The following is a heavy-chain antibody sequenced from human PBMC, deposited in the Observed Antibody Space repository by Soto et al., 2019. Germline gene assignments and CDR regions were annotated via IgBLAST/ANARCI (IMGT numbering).Heavy chain of an antibody. CDR3: ARHDGDYVWGRIYTPGY. V-gene: IGHV4-59*08. CDR1: GGSISSYY. J-gene: IGHJ4*02. D-gene: IGHD3-16*01. Sequence: PSETLSLTCTVSGGSISSYYWSWIRQPPGKGLEWIGYIYYSGSTNYNPSLKSRVTISVDTSKNQFSLKLSSVTAADTAVYYCARHDGDYVWGRIYTPGYWGQGTLVTVSS. CDR2: IYYSGST.